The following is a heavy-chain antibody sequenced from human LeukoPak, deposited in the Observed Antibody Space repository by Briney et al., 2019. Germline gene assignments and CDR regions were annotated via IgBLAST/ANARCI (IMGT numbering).Heavy chain of an antibody. Sequence: GRSLRLSCTASGFTFGDYVMSWVRQAPGKGLEWVGFIRSKAYGGTTKNAASVKGRFTISRDDSRSIAYLQMNSLKTEDTAVYYCTRRYDYDSSGYYYVRDAFDIWGQGTMVTVSS. CDR2: IRSKAYGGTT. V-gene: IGHV3-49*04. CDR3: TRRYDYDSSGYYYVRDAFDI. CDR1: GFTFGDYV. D-gene: IGHD3-22*01. J-gene: IGHJ3*02.